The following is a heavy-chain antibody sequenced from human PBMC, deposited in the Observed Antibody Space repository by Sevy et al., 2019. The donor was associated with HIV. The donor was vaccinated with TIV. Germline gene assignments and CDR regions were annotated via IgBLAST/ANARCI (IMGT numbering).Heavy chain of an antibody. Sequence: SETLSLTCTVSGGSISSGSYYWSWIRQPAGKGLEWIGRIYTSGSTNYNPSLKSRVTMSVDTSKNQFSLKLSSVTAADTAVYYCARSDKGIAMAGKPSLPYYYYGMDVWGQGTTVTVSS. V-gene: IGHV4-61*02. D-gene: IGHD6-19*01. CDR2: IYTSGST. CDR1: GGSISSGSYY. J-gene: IGHJ6*02. CDR3: ARSDKGIAMAGKPSLPYYYYGMDV.